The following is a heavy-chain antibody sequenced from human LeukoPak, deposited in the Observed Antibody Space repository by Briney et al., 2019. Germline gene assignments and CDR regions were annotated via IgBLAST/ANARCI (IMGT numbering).Heavy chain of an antibody. V-gene: IGHV3-30*18. CDR3: AKDLVFPDAFDI. CDR2: ISYDGSNK. J-gene: IGHJ3*02. Sequence: HSGRSLRLSCAASGFTFSSYGMHWVRQAPGKGLEWVAVISYDGSNKYYADSVKGRFTISRDNSKNTLYLQMNSLRAEDTAVYYCAKDLVFPDAFDIWGQGTMVTVSS. CDR1: GFTFSSYG. D-gene: IGHD2-21*02.